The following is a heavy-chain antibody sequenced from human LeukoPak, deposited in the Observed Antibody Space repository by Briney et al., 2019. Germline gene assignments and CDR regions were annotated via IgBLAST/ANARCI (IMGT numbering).Heavy chain of an antibody. CDR2: IYYSGST. V-gene: IGHV4-59*08. Sequence: SETLSLTCTVSGGSISSYYWSWIRQPPGKGLEWIGYIYYSGSTNYNPSLKSRVTISVDTSKNQFSLKLSSVTAADTAVYYCARGLRDEDRHYNYYYMDVWGKGTTVTVSS. CDR1: GGSISSYY. D-gene: IGHD2-21*01. J-gene: IGHJ6*03. CDR3: ARGLRDEDRHYNYYYMDV.